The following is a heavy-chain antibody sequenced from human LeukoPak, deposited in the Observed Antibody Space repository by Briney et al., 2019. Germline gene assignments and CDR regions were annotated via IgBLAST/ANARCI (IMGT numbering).Heavy chain of an antibody. CDR1: GFTFSNAW. CDR2: IKSKTDGGTT. Sequence: GGSLRLSCAASGFTFSNAWMSWVRQAPGKGLEWVGRIKSKTDGGTTDYAAPVKGRFTISRDNSKNTLYLQMNSLRAEDTAVYYCATHLYYYYGMDVWGQGTTVTVSS. J-gene: IGHJ6*02. V-gene: IGHV3-15*01. CDR3: ATHLYYYYGMDV.